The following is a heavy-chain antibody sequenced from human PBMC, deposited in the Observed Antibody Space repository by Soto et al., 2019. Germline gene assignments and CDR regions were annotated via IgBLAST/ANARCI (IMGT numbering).Heavy chain of an antibody. J-gene: IGHJ5*02. D-gene: IGHD1-26*01. Sequence: GASVKVSCKASGYTFTSYDINWVRQATGQGLEWMGIINPSGGSTSYAQKFQGRVTMTRDTSTSTVYMELSSLRSEDTAVYYCARDRGPYSGSLYWFDPWGQGTLVTVSS. CDR3: ARDRGPYSGSLYWFDP. CDR1: GYTFTSYD. V-gene: IGHV1-46*01. CDR2: INPSGGST.